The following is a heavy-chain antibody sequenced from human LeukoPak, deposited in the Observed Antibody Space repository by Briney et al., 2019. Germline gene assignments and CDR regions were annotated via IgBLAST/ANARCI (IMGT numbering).Heavy chain of an antibody. CDR1: GFTFSSYS. D-gene: IGHD2-15*01. Sequence: PGGSLRLSCAASGFTFSSYSMNWVRQAPGKGLEWVGFIRSKAYGGTTEYAASVKGRFTISRDDSKSIAYLQMNSLKTEDTAVYYCTRDRESAYCSGGSCYILDYWGQGTLVTVSS. J-gene: IGHJ4*02. V-gene: IGHV3-49*04. CDR2: IRSKAYGGTT. CDR3: TRDRESAYCSGGSCYILDY.